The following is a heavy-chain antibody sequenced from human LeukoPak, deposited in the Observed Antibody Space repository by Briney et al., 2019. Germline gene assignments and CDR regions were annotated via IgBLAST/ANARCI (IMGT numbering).Heavy chain of an antibody. D-gene: IGHD3-10*01. CDR3: ARRRSGSYFRPVYYFDY. Sequence: PSETLSLTCAVYGGSFSGYYWSWIRQPPGKGLEWIGEINHSGSTNYNPSLKSRVTISVDTSKNQFSLKLSSVTAADAAVYYCARRRSGSYFRPVYYFDYWGQGTLVTVSS. CDR1: GGSFSGYY. CDR2: INHSGST. J-gene: IGHJ4*02. V-gene: IGHV4-34*01.